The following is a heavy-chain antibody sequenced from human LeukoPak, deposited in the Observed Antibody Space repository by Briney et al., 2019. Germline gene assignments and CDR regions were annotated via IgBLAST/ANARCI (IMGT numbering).Heavy chain of an antibody. J-gene: IGHJ4*02. CDR1: GFTFNSYG. CDR2: IWYDGNNK. CDR3: ARDGRYGDYVAY. Sequence: GRSLRLSCAASGFTFNSYGIHWVRQAPGKGLEWVAVIWYDGNNKYYADSVKGRFTISRDSSKNTMYLQMNSLRAEDTAVYYCARDGRYGDYVAYWGQGALVTVSS. D-gene: IGHD1-26*01. V-gene: IGHV3-33*01.